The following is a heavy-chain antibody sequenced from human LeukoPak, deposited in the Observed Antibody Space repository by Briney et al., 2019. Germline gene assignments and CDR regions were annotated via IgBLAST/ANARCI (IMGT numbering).Heavy chain of an antibody. V-gene: IGHV1-69*13. CDR3: ARKHGRGYSYGYEKYNWFDP. CDR2: MIPIFATA. D-gene: IGHD5-18*01. J-gene: IGHJ5*02. CDR1: GYTFTGYY. Sequence: SVKVSCKASGYTFTGYYMHWVRQAPGQGLEWMGGMIPIFATANYAQNFQGRVTITADESTSTAYMELSSLRSEDTAVYYCARKHGRGYSYGYEKYNWFDPWGQGTLVTVSS.